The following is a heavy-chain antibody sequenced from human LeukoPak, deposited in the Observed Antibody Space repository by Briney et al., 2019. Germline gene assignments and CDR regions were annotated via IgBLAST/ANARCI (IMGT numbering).Heavy chain of an antibody. CDR3: ARDLPDCSGGSCAGHY. J-gene: IGHJ4*02. CDR2: IYYSGST. CDR1: GGSISSGDYY. D-gene: IGHD2-15*01. V-gene: IGHV4-30-4*08. Sequence: SETLSLTCTVSGGSISSGDYYWSWIRQPPGKGLEWIGYIYYSGSTYYNPSLKSRVTISVDTSKNQFSLKLSSVTAADTAVYYCARDLPDCSGGSCAGHYWGQRTLVTVSS.